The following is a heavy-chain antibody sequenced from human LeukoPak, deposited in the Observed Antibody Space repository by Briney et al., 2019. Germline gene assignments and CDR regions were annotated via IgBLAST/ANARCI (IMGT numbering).Heavy chain of an antibody. Sequence: ASVKVSCKASGGTFSGDAISWVRQAPGQGLEWMGGIIPIFGTANYAQKFQGRVTVTTDESTSPAYMELSSLRSEDTAVYYCARLTNYYYMDVWGKGTTVTVSS. J-gene: IGHJ6*03. V-gene: IGHV1-69*05. CDR2: IIPIFGTA. CDR3: ARLTNYYYMDV. CDR1: GGTFSGDA. D-gene: IGHD1-1*01.